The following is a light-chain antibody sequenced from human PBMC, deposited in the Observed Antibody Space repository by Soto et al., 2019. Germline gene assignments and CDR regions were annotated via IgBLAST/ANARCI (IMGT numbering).Light chain of an antibody. CDR3: QQYGSSPPT. V-gene: IGKV3-20*01. CDR2: GAS. Sequence: ESVLAQSPGTLSLSPGERTTLSCRASQSISRYLAWYQQKPGQGPRLLSYGASSRATGTPDRFSGSGSGTDFTLTINRLGPEDFALYYCQQYGSSPPTFGQGTEVDI. CDR1: QSISRY. J-gene: IGKJ1*01.